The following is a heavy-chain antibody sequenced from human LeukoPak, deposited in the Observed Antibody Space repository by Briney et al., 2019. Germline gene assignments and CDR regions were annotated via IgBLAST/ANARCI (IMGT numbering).Heavy chain of an antibody. CDR1: GGTFSSYA. V-gene: IGHV1-69*01. Sequence: ASVKVSCKASGGTFSSYAISWVRQAPGQGLXXXXGIIPIFGTAXXXXXXXXXXTITXXESTSTAYMELSSLRSEDTAVYYCARANRRLNWFDPWGQGTLVTVSS. J-gene: IGHJ5*02. CDR2: IIPIFGTA. CDR3: ARANRRLNWFDP. D-gene: IGHD4-17*01.